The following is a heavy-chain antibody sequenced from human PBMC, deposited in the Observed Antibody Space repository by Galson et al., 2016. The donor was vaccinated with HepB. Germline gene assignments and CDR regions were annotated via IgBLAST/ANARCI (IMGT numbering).Heavy chain of an antibody. CDR2: IGSSTI. CDR1: GFNFSGHS. V-gene: IGHV3-48*04. D-gene: IGHD3-10*01. CDR3: ASASSVYGYDDGMDV. J-gene: IGHJ6*02. Sequence: SLRLSCAGSGFNFSGHSMTWVRQAPGRGLEWVSYIGSSTIYCRDSVKGRFTISRDNAKNSVSLQMKSLRAEDTAVYYCASASSVYGYDDGMDVWGPGTTVTVSS.